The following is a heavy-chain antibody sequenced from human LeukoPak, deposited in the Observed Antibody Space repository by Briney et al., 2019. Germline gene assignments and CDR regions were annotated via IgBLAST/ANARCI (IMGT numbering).Heavy chain of an antibody. V-gene: IGHV3-23*01. CDR1: GFTFSNHP. Sequence: PGGSLRLSCTASGFTFSNHPINFVRQAPGKGLDWVSAISGSGATIYYAGAVRGRFTISRDNSKNTLYLQMNSLRAEDTAVYYCATSVGYSYGPFDYWGQGTLVTVSS. D-gene: IGHD5-18*01. J-gene: IGHJ4*02. CDR3: ATSVGYSYGPFDY. CDR2: ISGSGATI.